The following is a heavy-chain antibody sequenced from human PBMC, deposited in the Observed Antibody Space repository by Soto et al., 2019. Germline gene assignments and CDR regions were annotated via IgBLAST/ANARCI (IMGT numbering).Heavy chain of an antibody. J-gene: IGHJ1*01. V-gene: IGHV4-59*08. CDR2: IYYSGST. CDR1: GGSISSYY. CDR3: ARRETYSSADFQH. Sequence: SETLSLTCTVSGGSISSYYWSWIRQPPGKGLEWIGYIYYSGSTNYNPSLKSRVTISVDTSKNQFSLKLSSVTAADTAVYYCARRETYSSADFQHWGQGTLVTVSS. D-gene: IGHD6-25*01.